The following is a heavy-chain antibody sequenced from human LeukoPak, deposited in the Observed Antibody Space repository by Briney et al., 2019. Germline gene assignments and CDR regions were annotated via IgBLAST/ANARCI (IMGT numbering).Heavy chain of an antibody. D-gene: IGHD4-17*01. CDR3: ARSTVTSWLRVAFDI. V-gene: IGHV4-34*01. J-gene: IGHJ3*02. CDR1: GGSFSGYY. CDR2: INHSGST. Sequence: SETLSLTCAVYGGSFSGYYWSWIRQPPGKGLEWIGEINHSGSTNYNPSLKSRVTISVDTSKNQFSLRLSSVTAADTAVYYCARSTVTSWLRVAFDIWGQGTMVTVSS.